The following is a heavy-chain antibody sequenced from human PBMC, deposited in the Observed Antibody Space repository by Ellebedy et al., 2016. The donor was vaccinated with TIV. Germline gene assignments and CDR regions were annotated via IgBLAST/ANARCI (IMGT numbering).Heavy chain of an antibody. J-gene: IGHJ3*02. CDR3: AKDGAPDGAFDI. V-gene: IGHV3-30*18. CDR1: QFTFSSYG. CDR2: ISYDGSNK. Sequence: GESLKISCAASQFTFSSYGVHWVRQAPGKGLEWVAVISYDGSNKFYADSVKGRFTISRDNSKNTLYLQMNSLRAEDTAVYYCAKDGAPDGAFDIWGQGTMVTVSS.